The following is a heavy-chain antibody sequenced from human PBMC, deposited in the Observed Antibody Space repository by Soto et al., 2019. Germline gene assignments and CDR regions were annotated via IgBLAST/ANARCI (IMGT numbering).Heavy chain of an antibody. D-gene: IGHD4-17*01. V-gene: IGHV3-48*02. CDR2: ISSSSNTI. Sequence: GGSLRLSCAASGFTFSRYTMNWVRQAPGKGLEWVSSISSSSNTIHYADSMKGRFTISRDNAKNSLSLQMNSLRDEDTALYYCARLNYGDYGSFDYWGQGTLVTVSS. CDR3: ARLNYGDYGSFDY. CDR1: GFTFSRYT. J-gene: IGHJ4*02.